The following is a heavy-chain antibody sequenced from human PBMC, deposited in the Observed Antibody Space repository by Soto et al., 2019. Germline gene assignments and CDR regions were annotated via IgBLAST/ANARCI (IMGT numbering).Heavy chain of an antibody. V-gene: IGHV2-5*02. J-gene: IGHJ4*02. CDR1: GFRLSTIGVG. D-gene: IGHD6-13*01. CDR3: AHMSHSRKSSFDY. CDR2: IYGDDDK. Sequence: QITLKESGPTLVKPTQTLTLTCNFSGFRLSTIGVGVGWIRQPPGKALEWLALIYGDDDKRYSPSLKSRLTITKDTPKNQVVLTMTNMDPVDTATYYCAHMSHSRKSSFDYWGQGTLVTVSS.